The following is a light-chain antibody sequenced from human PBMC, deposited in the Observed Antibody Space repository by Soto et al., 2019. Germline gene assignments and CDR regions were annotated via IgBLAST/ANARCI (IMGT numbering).Light chain of an antibody. J-gene: IGLJ3*02. CDR3: SSYTSSSTLV. Sequence: QAVVTQPASVSGSLGQSITISCTGTTSDVGAYNYVSWYQQHPGKAPQLVIYDVTNRPSGVSNRFSGSKSANTASLTISGLQAEDEADYYCSSYTSSSTLVFGGGTKVTVL. CDR2: DVT. CDR1: TSDVGAYNY. V-gene: IGLV2-14*03.